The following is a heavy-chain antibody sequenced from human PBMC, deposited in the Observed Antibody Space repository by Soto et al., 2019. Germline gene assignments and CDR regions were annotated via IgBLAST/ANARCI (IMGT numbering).Heavy chain of an antibody. CDR1: GYTFTSYG. V-gene: IGHV1-18*01. CDR2: ISAYNGNT. Sequence: QVQLVQSGAEVKKPGASVKVSCKASGYTFTSYGISWVRQAPGQGLEWMGGISAYNGNTNYAQKLQGRVTMTTDTSTSTAYMELRSLRSDDTAVYYCARWLSSSWPAEYNWFDPWGQGTLVTVSS. CDR3: ARWLSSSWPAEYNWFDP. D-gene: IGHD6-13*01. J-gene: IGHJ5*02.